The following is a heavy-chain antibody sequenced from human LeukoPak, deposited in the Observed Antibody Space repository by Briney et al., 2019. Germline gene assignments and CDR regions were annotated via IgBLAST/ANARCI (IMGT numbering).Heavy chain of an antibody. CDR3: ARDSSNWSFDY. J-gene: IGHJ4*02. D-gene: IGHD6-13*01. Sequence: ASVKVSCKASGYTFTGYNMHWVRQAPGQGPEWMAIINPSSGSTAYAQKFQGRVTLTRDTSTNTHYMELCSLRSEDTAIYYCARDSSNWSFDYWGQGTPVTVSS. CDR1: GYTFTGYN. CDR2: INPSSGST. V-gene: IGHV1-46*01.